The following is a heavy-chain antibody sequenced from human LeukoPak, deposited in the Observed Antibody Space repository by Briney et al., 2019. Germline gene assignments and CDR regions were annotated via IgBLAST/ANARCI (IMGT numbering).Heavy chain of an antibody. CDR1: GGSISSYY. V-gene: IGHV4-59*08. CDR2: IYYSGST. CDR3: ARHGYSYGDYYFDY. J-gene: IGHJ4*02. Sequence: SETLSLTCTVSGGSISSYYWSWIRQPPGKGLEWIGSIYYSGSTYYNPSLKSRVTISVDTSKNQFSLKLSSVTAADTAVYYCARHGYSYGDYYFDYWGQGTLVTVSS. D-gene: IGHD5-18*01.